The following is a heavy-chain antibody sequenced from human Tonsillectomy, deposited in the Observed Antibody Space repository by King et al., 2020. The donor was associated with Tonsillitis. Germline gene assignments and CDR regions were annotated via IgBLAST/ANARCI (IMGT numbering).Heavy chain of an antibody. J-gene: IGHJ6*02. Sequence: VQLVESGGGVVQPGRSLRLSCAASGFTFSSYGMHWVRQAPGKGLEWVAVISYDGSNKYYADSVKGRFTISRDNSKNTLYLQMNSLRAEDTAVYYCAKAVAAAAYYYYGMDVWGQGTTVTVSS. CDR3: AKAVAAAAYYYYGMDV. CDR2: ISYDGSNK. CDR1: GFTFSSYG. V-gene: IGHV3-30*18. D-gene: IGHD6-13*01.